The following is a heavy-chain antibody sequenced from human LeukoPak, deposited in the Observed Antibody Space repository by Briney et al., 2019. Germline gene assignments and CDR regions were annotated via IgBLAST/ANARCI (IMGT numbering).Heavy chain of an antibody. Sequence: SETLSLTCTVSGGSISSYYWSWIRQPPGKGLEWIGYIYYSGSTNYNPSLKSRVTISVDTSKNQFSLKLSSVTAADTAVYYCARRYFDYWGQGTLVTVSS. CDR2: IYYSGST. J-gene: IGHJ4*02. CDR1: GGSISSYY. V-gene: IGHV4-59*01. CDR3: ARRYFDY.